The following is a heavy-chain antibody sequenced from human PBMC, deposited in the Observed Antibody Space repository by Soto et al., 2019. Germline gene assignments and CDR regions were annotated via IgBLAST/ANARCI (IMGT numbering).Heavy chain of an antibody. D-gene: IGHD1-26*01. CDR1: GFTFSSYS. CDR2: ISSSSSYI. CDR3: ARTRKGGVADSFDS. Sequence: GGSLRLSCAASGFTFSSYSMNWVRQAPGKGLEWVSSISSSSSYIYYADSVKGRFTISRDNAKNSLYLQMNRLIPDDTALYFCARTRKGGVADSFDSWGEGTRVTVSS. V-gene: IGHV3-21*01. J-gene: IGHJ5*01.